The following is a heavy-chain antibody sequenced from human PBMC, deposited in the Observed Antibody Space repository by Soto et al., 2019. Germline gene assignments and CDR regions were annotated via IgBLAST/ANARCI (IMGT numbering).Heavy chain of an antibody. J-gene: IGHJ4*02. CDR2: ISGSGGST. D-gene: IGHD6-19*01. Sequence: EVQLLESGGGLVQPGGSLRLSCAASGFTFSSYAMNWVRQAPGKGLEWVSVISGSGGSTYYADSVKGRFTISRDNSKNPLYLQMNSLTAEDTAVYYCASRSSGWYFDYWGQGTLVTVSS. CDR1: GFTFSSYA. V-gene: IGHV3-23*01. CDR3: ASRSSGWYFDY.